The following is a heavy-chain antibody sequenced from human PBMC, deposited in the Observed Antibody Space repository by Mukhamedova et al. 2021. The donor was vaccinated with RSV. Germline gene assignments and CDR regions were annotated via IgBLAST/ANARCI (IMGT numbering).Heavy chain of an antibody. J-gene: IGHJ2*01. CDR3: ARDAVSTYWYFDL. V-gene: IGHV3-30*07. Sequence: ADSVKGRFTISRDNSKNTVFLHMNSLRADDTAVYYCARDAVSTYWYFDLWGRGTLVTVSS. D-gene: IGHD2/OR15-2a*01.